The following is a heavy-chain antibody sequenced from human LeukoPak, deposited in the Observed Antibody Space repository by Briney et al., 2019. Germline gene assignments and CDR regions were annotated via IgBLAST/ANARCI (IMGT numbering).Heavy chain of an antibody. D-gene: IGHD6-13*01. CDR3: ARGRIAAAGYYYYYGMDV. CDR2: IYYSGTT. Sequence: SETLSLTCTVSGGSISSSSHYWGWIRQPPGKGLEWIGSIYYSGTTYYNPSLKSRVTISVDTSKNQFSLKLSSVTAADTAVYYCARGRIAAAGYYYYYGMDVWGQGTTVTVSS. V-gene: IGHV4-39*07. CDR1: GGSISSSSHY. J-gene: IGHJ6*02.